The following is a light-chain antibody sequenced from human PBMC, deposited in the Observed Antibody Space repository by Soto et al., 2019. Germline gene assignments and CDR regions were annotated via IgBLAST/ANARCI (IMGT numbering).Light chain of an antibody. V-gene: IGKV3-11*01. CDR1: QSVSNY. Sequence: EIVLTQSPATLSLSPGERATLSCRASQSVSNYLARYQQKPGQAPRLLIYDASNRATGIPARFSGSGSGTDFTLTISGLEPEDFAAVFYCQQRSNLPITFGPGTKVDF. CDR2: DAS. CDR3: QQRSNLPIT. J-gene: IGKJ3*01.